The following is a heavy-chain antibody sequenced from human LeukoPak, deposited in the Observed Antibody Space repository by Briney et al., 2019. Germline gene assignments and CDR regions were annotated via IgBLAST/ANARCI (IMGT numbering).Heavy chain of an antibody. CDR3: ESEPYSSLAYDY. Sequence: ASVKVSCKASGYTFTSYYVHRVRQAPGQGLEWMGWINPKTGGTKYANNFQGRVTMTRDTSISTAYMELNRLKSDDTAVYYCESEPYSSLAYDYWGQGTLVTVSS. J-gene: IGHJ4*02. CDR2: INPKTGGT. CDR1: GYTFTSYY. D-gene: IGHD6-6*01. V-gene: IGHV1-2*02.